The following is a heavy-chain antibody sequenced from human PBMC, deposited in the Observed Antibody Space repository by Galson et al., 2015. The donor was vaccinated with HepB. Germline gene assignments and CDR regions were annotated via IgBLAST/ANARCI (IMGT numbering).Heavy chain of an antibody. D-gene: IGHD4-17*01. J-gene: IGHJ6*02. Sequence: LRLSCAASGFTFSSYSMNWVRQAPGKGLEWVSYISSSSSTKYYADSVKGRFTISRDNAKNSLYLQMNSLRAEDTAVYYCARDYGDYVLPTYGMDVWGQGTTATVSS. CDR3: ARDYGDYVLPTYGMDV. V-gene: IGHV3-48*04. CDR2: ISSSSSTK. CDR1: GFTFSSYS.